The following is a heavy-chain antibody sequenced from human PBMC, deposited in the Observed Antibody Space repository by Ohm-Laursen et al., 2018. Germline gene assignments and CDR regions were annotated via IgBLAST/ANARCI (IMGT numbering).Heavy chain of an antibody. V-gene: IGHV4-59*02. D-gene: IGHD1-26*01. CDR2: IPLSGTS. J-gene: IGHJ4*02. CDR1: GDSVIDYY. CDR3: ARGVGATHFDY. Sequence: TLSLTCTVSGDSVIDYYWSWIRQPPGKGLEWIGYIPLSGTSNYNPSLKSRVTMSIDASKNQFSLNLNSLTAADTAIYYCARGVGATHFDYWGQGTLVTVSS.